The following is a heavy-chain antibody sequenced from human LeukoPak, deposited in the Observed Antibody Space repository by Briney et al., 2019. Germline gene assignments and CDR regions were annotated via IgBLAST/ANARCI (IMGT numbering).Heavy chain of an antibody. J-gene: IGHJ6*02. CDR1: GGSFSGYY. Sequence: SETLSLTCAVYGGSFSGYYWSWIRQPPGKGLEWIGEINHSGSTNYNPSLKSRVTISVDTSKNRFPLKLSSVTAADTAVYYCARITAGSPHYYYGMDVWGQGTTVTVSS. V-gene: IGHV4-34*01. CDR2: INHSGST. D-gene: IGHD3-16*01. CDR3: ARITAGSPHYYYGMDV.